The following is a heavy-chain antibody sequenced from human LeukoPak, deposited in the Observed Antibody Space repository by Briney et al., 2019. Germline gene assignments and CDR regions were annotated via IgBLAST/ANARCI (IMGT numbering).Heavy chain of an antibody. CDR2: ISGSGGST. CDR3: AKPHPMVRGVIMGGFDY. D-gene: IGHD3-10*01. CDR1: GFTFSSYG. V-gene: IGHV3-23*01. Sequence: GGSLRLSCAASGFTFSSYGMSWVRQAPGKGLEWVSAISGSGGSTYYADSVKGRFTISRDNSKNTLYLQMNSLRAEDTAVYYCAKPHPMVRGVIMGGFDYWGQGTLVTVSS. J-gene: IGHJ4*02.